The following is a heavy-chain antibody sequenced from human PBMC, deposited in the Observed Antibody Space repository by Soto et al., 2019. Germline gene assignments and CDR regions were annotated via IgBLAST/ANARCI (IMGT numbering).Heavy chain of an antibody. CDR2: INPSGGST. D-gene: IGHD3-22*01. CDR1: GYTFTSYY. V-gene: IGHV1-46*01. J-gene: IGHJ5*02. Sequence: ASVKVSCKASGYTFTSYYMHWVRQAPGQGLEWMGIINPSGGSTSYAQKFQGRVTITADESTSTAYMELSSLRSADTAVYYCASSPPTYYYDSSGYWSWGQGTLVTVSS. CDR3: ASSPPTYYYDSSGYWS.